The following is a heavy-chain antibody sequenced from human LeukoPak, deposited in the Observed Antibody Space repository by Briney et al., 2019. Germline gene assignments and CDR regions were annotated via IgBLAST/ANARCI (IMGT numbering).Heavy chain of an antibody. Sequence: ASVKVSCKASGFSFTSYYMHWVRQAPGQGLEWMGIINPSGDSTNYAQKFQGRVTMTRDTSTSTVYMELSSLRSEDTAVYYCARDNSDSDGGTSHWWFDPWGQGTLVTVSS. CDR2: INPSGDST. V-gene: IGHV1-46*01. CDR3: ARDNSDSDGGTSHWWFDP. D-gene: IGHD2-15*01. CDR1: GFSFTSYY. J-gene: IGHJ5*02.